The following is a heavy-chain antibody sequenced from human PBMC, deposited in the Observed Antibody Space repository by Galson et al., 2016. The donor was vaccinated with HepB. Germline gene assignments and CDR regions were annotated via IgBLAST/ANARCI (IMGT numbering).Heavy chain of an antibody. V-gene: IGHV4-39*01. J-gene: IGHJ6*02. D-gene: IGHD1-1*01. CDR2: VYYNGAT. CDR1: GGSINTKSYY. CDR3: ARQRPVGRISGLDV. Sequence: EPLSLTCNVSGGSINTKSYYWGWVRQPPGKGLEWIGHVYYNGATFYIPSLKSRVTMSIDTSKNQFFLNLRSLTADDTALYYCARQRPVGRISGLDVWGQGTTVTVSS.